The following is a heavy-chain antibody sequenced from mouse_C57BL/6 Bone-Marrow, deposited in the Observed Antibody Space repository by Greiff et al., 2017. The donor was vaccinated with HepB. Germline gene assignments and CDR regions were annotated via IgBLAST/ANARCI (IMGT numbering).Heavy chain of an antibody. CDR1: GFTLSSYA. Sequence: EVKLVESGGGLVKPGGSLKLSCAASGFTLSSYAMSWVRQTPEKRLEWVATISDGGSYTYYPDNVKGRFTISRDNAKNNLYLQRSHLKSEDTAMYYCARYDYDRGYYAMDYWGQGTSVTVSS. J-gene: IGHJ4*01. V-gene: IGHV5-4*03. D-gene: IGHD2-4*01. CDR3: ARYDYDRGYYAMDY. CDR2: ISDGGSYT.